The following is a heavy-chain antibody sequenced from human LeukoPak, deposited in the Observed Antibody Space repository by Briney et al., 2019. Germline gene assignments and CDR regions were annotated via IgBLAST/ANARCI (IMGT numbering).Heavy chain of an antibody. D-gene: IGHD6-19*01. CDR3: ARAVAGYFDY. J-gene: IGHJ4*02. CDR1: GFTFSSYS. Sequence: GGSLRLSCAASGFTFSSYSMNWVRQAPGKGLECVSSISSSSYIYYADSVKGRFTISRDNAKNSLYLQMNSLRAEDTAVYYCARAVAGYFDYWGQGTLVTVSS. V-gene: IGHV3-21*01. CDR2: ISSSSYI.